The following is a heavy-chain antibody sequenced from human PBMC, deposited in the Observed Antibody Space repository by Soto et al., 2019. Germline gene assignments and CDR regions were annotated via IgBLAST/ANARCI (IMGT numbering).Heavy chain of an antibody. CDR2: ISGSGGGT. V-gene: IGHV3-23*01. CDR1: GVTFSSYA. Sequence: PGGSLRLSCAASGVTFSSYAMSWVRQAPGKGLEWASAISGSGGGTYYADSVKGRFTISRDNSKNTLYLQMNSLRAEDTAVYYCANNLADIVVVPAAMLYWGQGTLVTVSS. J-gene: IGHJ4*02. D-gene: IGHD2-2*01. CDR3: ANNLADIVVVPAAMLY.